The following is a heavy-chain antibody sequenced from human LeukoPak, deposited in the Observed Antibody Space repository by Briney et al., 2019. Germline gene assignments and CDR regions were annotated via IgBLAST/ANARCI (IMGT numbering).Heavy chain of an antibody. CDR1: GYTFTGYY. V-gene: IGHV1-2*02. Sequence: ASVKDSCKASGYTFTGYYMHGVRQAPGQGLEWMGWINPNSGGTNYAQKFQGRVTMTRDTSISTAYMELSRLRSDDTAVYYCAIWYYFDSSGYYNGDYWGQGTLVTVSS. J-gene: IGHJ4*02. D-gene: IGHD3-22*01. CDR2: INPNSGGT. CDR3: AIWYYFDSSGYYNGDY.